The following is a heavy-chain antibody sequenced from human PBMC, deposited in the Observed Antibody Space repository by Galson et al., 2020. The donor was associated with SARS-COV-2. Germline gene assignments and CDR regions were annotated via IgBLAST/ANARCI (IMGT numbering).Heavy chain of an antibody. CDR2: IYSGGST. Sequence: GESLKISCAASGLTVSSNYMTWVRQAPGKGLEWVSIIYSGGSTYYADSVKGRFTISRDNSKNTLYLQMNSLRPEDTAVYYCARGYGDDWFDPWGQGTLVSVSS. V-gene: IGHV3-53*01. J-gene: IGHJ5*02. CDR1: GLTVSSNY. CDR3: ARGYGDDWFDP. D-gene: IGHD4-17*01.